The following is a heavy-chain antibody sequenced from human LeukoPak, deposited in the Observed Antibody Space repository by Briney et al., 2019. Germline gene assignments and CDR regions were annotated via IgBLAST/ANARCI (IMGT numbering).Heavy chain of an antibody. J-gene: IGHJ4*02. Sequence: GGSLRLSRAASGFTFSSYGMHWVRQAPGKGLEWVAVIWYDGSNKYYADSVKGRFTISRDNPKNTLYLQMNSLRAEDTAVFYCARDLTGDAYFDYWGQGTLVTVSS. V-gene: IGHV3-33*01. D-gene: IGHD7-27*01. CDR1: GFTFSSYG. CDR2: IWYDGSNK. CDR3: ARDLTGDAYFDY.